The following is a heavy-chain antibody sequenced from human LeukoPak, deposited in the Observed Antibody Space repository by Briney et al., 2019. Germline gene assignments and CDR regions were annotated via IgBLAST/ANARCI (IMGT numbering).Heavy chain of an antibody. V-gene: IGHV4-59*01. CDR2: IYCSGST. D-gene: IGHD2-2*02. CDR1: GGSISSYY. Sequence: PSETLSLTCTVSGGSISSYYWSWIRQPPGKGLEWIGYIYCSGSTNYNPSLKSRVTISVDTSKNQFSLKLSSVTAADTAVYYCARDIPGGFDPWGQGTLVTVSS. J-gene: IGHJ5*02. CDR3: ARDIPGGFDP.